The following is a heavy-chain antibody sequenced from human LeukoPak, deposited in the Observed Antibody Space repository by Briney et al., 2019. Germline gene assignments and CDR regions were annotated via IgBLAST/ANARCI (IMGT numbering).Heavy chain of an antibody. CDR3: ARGLGYSGYELGY. V-gene: IGHV4-34*01. CDR1: GGSFSGYY. J-gene: IGHJ4*02. D-gene: IGHD5-12*01. CDR2: INHSGST. Sequence: SETLSLTCAVYGGSFSGYYWSWIRQPPGKGLEWIGEINHSGSTNYNPSLKSRVTISVDTSKNQFSLKLSSVTAADTAVYYCARGLGYSGYELGYWGQGTLVTVSS.